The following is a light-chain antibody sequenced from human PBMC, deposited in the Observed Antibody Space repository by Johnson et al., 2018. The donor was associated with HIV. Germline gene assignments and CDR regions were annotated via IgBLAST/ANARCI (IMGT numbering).Light chain of an antibody. V-gene: IGLV1-51*02. CDR3: GTWDGSLSAGV. CDR2: KNN. J-gene: IGLJ1*01. CDR1: SSNIGNNY. Sequence: QSVLTQPPSVSAAPGQKVTISCSGSSSNIGNNYVSWYQQLPGSPPKLLIFKNNERPSGIPDRFSGSKSGTSATLDITGLQTGDEADYYCGTWDGSLSAGVFGTGTTVPVL.